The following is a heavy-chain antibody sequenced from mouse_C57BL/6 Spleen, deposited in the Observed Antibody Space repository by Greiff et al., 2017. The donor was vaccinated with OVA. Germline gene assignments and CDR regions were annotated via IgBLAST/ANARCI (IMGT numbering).Heavy chain of an antibody. CDR1: GFTFSDYG. V-gene: IGHV5-17*01. D-gene: IGHD1-1*01. J-gene: IGHJ3*01. CDR2: ISSGSSTI. CDR3: ARHDYYEGFAY. Sequence: EVQLVESGGGLVKPGGSLKLSCAASGFTFSDYGMHWVRQAPEKGLEWVAYISSGSSTIYSADTVKGRFTISRDNAKNTLFLQMTSLRSEDTAMYYCARHDYYEGFAYWGQGTLVTVSA.